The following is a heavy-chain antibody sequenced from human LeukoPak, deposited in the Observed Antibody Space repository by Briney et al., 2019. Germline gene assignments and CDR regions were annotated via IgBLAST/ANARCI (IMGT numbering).Heavy chain of an antibody. CDR1: GFTFSSYA. Sequence: PGGSLRLSCAASGFTFSSYAMHWVRQAPGKGLEWVAVISYDGSNKYYADSVKGRFTIPRDNSKNTLYLQMNSLRAEDTAVYYCARVAVAADYYYGMDVWGKGTTVTVSS. J-gene: IGHJ6*04. CDR2: ISYDGSNK. CDR3: ARVAVAADYYYGMDV. V-gene: IGHV3-30*04. D-gene: IGHD6-19*01.